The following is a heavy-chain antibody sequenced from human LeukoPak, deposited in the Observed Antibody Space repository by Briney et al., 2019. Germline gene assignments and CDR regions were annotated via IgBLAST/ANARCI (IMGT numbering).Heavy chain of an antibody. D-gene: IGHD5-18*01. CDR2: FYYNGST. Sequence: SETLSLTCAVSGGSISSYYWSWIRQPPGKGLEWIGLFYYNGSTNYNPSLKSRVTISVDTSKNHFSLKLSSVTAADTAVYYCARGPGGYSYGYYFDYWGQGTLVTVSS. CDR3: ARGPGGYSYGYYFDY. CDR1: GGSISSYY. V-gene: IGHV4-59*01. J-gene: IGHJ4*02.